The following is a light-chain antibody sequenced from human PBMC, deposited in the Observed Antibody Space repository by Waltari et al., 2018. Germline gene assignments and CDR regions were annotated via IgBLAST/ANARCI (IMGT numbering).Light chain of an antibody. CDR1: QNISAH. J-gene: IGKJ2*02. V-gene: IGKV1-39*01. Sequence: DIQMTQSPSSLSASIADRVSIACRASQNISAHLNWYQQRPGKAPSLLIFADSTLQSGVPSRFTGSGSGTDFILTMRSLQPEDFATYFCQQGYKTPCTFGQGTRLE. CDR3: QQGYKTPCT. CDR2: ADS.